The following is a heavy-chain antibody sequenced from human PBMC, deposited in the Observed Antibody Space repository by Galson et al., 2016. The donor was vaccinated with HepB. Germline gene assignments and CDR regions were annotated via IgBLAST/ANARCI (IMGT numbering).Heavy chain of an antibody. CDR1: GDSVSGNSVA. CDR2: TFYRSKWYN. V-gene: IGHV6-1*01. J-gene: IGHJ6*02. D-gene: IGHD6-19*01. Sequence: CAISGDSVSGNSVAWNWIRQSPSRGLEWLGRTFYRSKWYNEYAVSVKSRITITPDTSKNQFSLQLNSVTPEDTAVYYCARARDTSSGWYLYYYYGMDVWGQGTTVTVSS. CDR3: ARARDTSSGWYLYYYYGMDV.